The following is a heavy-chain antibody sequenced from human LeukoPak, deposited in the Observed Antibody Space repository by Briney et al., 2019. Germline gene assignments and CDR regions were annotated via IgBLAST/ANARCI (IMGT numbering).Heavy chain of an antibody. D-gene: IGHD3-9*01. J-gene: IGHJ3*02. CDR3: ARDQGHVLRYFDWLGLGAFDI. CDR1: GYTFTSYG. CDR2: ISAYNGNT. Sequence: GASVKVSCKASGYTFTSYGISWVRQAPGQGLEWMGWISAYNGNTNYAQKLQGRVTMTTDTSTSTAYMELRSLRSDDTAVYYCARDQGHVLRYFDWLGLGAFDIWGQGTMVTVSS. V-gene: IGHV1-18*01.